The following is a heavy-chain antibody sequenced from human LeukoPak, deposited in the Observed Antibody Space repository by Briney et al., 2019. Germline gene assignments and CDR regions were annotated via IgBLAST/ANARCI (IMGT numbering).Heavy chain of an antibody. CDR2: ISGSGDNT. D-gene: IGHD6-13*01. J-gene: IGHJ4*02. CDR3: AKESTSSWYQMRLRSFDY. CDR1: GFTFNNYA. V-gene: IGHV3-23*01. Sequence: GGSLRLSCAASGFTFNNYAMIWVRQAPGKGLEWVAAISGSGDNTYYADSVQGRFTISRDNSKNTLYLQMNSLRAEDTAVYTCAKESTSSWYQMRLRSFDYWGQGTLVTVSS.